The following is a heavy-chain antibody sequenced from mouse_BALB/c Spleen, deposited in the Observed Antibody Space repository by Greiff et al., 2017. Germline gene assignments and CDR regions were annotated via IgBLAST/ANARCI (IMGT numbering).Heavy chain of an antibody. CDR2: IRLKSNNYAT. V-gene: IGHV6-6*02. J-gene: IGHJ4*01. Sequence: EVMLVESGGGLVQPGGSMKLSCVASGFTFSNYWMNWVRQSPEKGLEWVAEIRLKSNNYATHYAESVKGRFTISRDDSKSSVYLQMNNLRAEDTGIYYCTRVRYYAMDYWGQGTSVTVSS. CDR3: TRVRYYAMDY. CDR1: GFTFSNYW.